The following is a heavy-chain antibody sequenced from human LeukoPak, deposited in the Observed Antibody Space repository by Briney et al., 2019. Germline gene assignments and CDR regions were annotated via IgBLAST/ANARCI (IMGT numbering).Heavy chain of an antibody. CDR2: ISYDGSNK. V-gene: IGHV3-30*04. CDR1: GFTFSSYA. Sequence: GGSLRLSCAASGFTFSSYAMHWVRQAPGKGLEWVAVISYDGSNKYYADSVKGRFTISRDYSKNTLYLQMNSLRAEDTAVYYCARVLLWFGEPSDFDYWGQGTLVTVSS. D-gene: IGHD3-10*01. J-gene: IGHJ4*02. CDR3: ARVLLWFGEPSDFDY.